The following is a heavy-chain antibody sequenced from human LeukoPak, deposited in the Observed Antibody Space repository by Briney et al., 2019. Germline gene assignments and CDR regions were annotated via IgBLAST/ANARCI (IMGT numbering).Heavy chain of an antibody. D-gene: IGHD3-10*01. V-gene: IGHV3-23*01. CDR2: ISGSGANT. Sequence: PGGSLRLSCAASGFTYNGYAMSWVRQAPGKGLEWVSSISGSGANTYYANSVKGRFTVYRDNSKNTLYLQVNNLRDEDTAVYYCAKHLGSHNFDYWGQGTLVTVSS. CDR1: GFTYNGYA. CDR3: AKHLGSHNFDY. J-gene: IGHJ4*02.